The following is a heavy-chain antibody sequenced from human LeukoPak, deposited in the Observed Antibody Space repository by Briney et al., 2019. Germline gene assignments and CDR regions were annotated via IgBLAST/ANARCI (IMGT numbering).Heavy chain of an antibody. CDR3: ARDSGIYDSSGYYGLSYYGMDV. J-gene: IGHJ6*02. D-gene: IGHD3-22*01. CDR2: ISGSGGST. CDR1: GFTFASYA. V-gene: IGHV3-23*01. Sequence: GGSPRLSCAASGFTFASYAMTWVRQAPGKELEWFSAISGSGGSTYYADSVKGRFTISRDNYKNTLYLQMNSLRAEDTAVYYCARDSGIYDSSGYYGLSYYGMDVWGQGTTVTVSS.